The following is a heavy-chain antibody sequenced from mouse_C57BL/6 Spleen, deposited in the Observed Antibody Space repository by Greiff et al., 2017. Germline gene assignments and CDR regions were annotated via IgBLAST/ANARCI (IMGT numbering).Heavy chain of an antibody. J-gene: IGHJ2*01. CDR3: AYGNLYYFDY. V-gene: IGHV1-82*01. CDR2: IYPGDGDT. CDR1: GYAFSSSW. Sequence: VQLQQSGPELVKPGASVKISCKASGYAFSSSWMNWVKQRPGKGLEWIGRIYPGDGDTNYNGKFKGKATLTADKSSSTAYMQRSSLTSEDSAVYFCAYGNLYYFDYWGQGTTLTVSS. D-gene: IGHD2-1*01.